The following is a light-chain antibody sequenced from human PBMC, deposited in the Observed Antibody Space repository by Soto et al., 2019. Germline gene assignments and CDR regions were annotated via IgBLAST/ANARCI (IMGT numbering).Light chain of an antibody. CDR2: GAS. J-gene: IGKJ3*01. CDR3: QQYGGSPFT. CDR1: QSVWGTY. Sequence: IVLTQSPGTLSLSPGERATLSCRASQSVWGTYLAWYQHKPGQASRLLIYGASNRASGIPDRFSGSGSGTDFTLTISRLEPEDFAVYYCQQYGGSPFTFGPGTKVDIK. V-gene: IGKV3-20*01.